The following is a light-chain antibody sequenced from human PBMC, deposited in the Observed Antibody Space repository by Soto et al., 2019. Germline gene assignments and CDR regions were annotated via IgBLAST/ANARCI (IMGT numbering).Light chain of an antibody. J-gene: IGLJ2*01. CDR2: EVS. Sequence: QSARTQPPSASGSPGQSVTISCNGTSSDVGGYKYVSWYQQHPGKAPKLMIYEVSKRPSGVPDRFSGSKSGNTASLTVSGLQAEDEADYYCSSYAGSNNLVVFGGGTKLTVL. V-gene: IGLV2-8*01. CDR1: SSDVGGYKY. CDR3: SSYAGSNNLVV.